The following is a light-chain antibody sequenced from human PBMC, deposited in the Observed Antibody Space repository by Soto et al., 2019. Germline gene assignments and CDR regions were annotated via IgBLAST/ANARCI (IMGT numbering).Light chain of an antibody. J-gene: IGKJ2*01. CDR2: DSS. V-gene: IGKV1-9*01. Sequence: DIQLTQSPSFLSASVEDRVTISCRASYAISSSLAWYQQEPGKPPKLLIYDSSTLQTGVPSRFTGSGSGRKFSGLQFGDFATYFCQQLSHYPYTFGQGTKLEI. CDR3: QQLSHYPYT. CDR1: YAISSS.